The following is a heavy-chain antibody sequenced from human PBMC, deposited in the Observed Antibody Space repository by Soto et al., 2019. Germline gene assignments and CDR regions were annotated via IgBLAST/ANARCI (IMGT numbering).Heavy chain of an antibody. D-gene: IGHD4-17*01. J-gene: IGHJ4*02. Sequence: QVQLVESGGGVVQPGRSLRLSCAASGFTFSSYGMHWVRQAPGKGLEWVAVIWYDGSNKYYADSVKGRFTISRDNPKNTLYLQMNSLRAEDTAVYYCARDRSGSYGDYWGQGTLVTVSS. CDR1: GFTFSSYG. V-gene: IGHV3-33*01. CDR2: IWYDGSNK. CDR3: ARDRSGSYGDY.